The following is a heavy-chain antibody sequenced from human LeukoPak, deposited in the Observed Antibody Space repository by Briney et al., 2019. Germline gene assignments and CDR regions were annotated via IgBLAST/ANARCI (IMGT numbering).Heavy chain of an antibody. CDR3: AIVSGVYGSGSYVLDY. CDR2: IIPIFGTA. J-gene: IGHJ4*02. D-gene: IGHD3-10*01. CDR1: GFTFTSYD. Sequence: SVKVSCKASGFTFTSYDINWVRQAPGQGLEWMGGIIPIFGTANYAQKFQGRVTITADESTSTAYMELSSLRSEDTAVYYCAIVSGVYGSGSYVLDYWGQGTLVTVSS. V-gene: IGHV1-69*13.